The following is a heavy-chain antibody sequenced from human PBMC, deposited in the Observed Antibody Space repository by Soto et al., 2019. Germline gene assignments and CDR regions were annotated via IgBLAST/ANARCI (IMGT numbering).Heavy chain of an antibody. CDR2: ISISGTTT. CDR1: GFTFSTYS. Sequence: GVSLRLSCAAGGFTFSTYSMNWVRQAPGKGLQWVSYISISGTTTYYADSVKGRFTISRDNAKNSLYLQMNRLRDEDTAVYYCARESFGDYVDYWGQGTLVTVSS. J-gene: IGHJ4*02. CDR3: ARESFGDYVDY. D-gene: IGHD3-10*01. V-gene: IGHV3-48*02.